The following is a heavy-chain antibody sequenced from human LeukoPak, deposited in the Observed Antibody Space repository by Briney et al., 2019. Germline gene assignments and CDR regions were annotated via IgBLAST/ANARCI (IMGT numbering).Heavy chain of an antibody. V-gene: IGHV4-34*01. CDR2: INHSGST. CDR1: GRSFSGYY. Sequence: PSEPLSLTCAVYGRSFSGYYWIWIRQPPGKGLAWIGEINHSGSTNYNPSLKSRVTISVDTSKNQFSLKLSFVTAADTAVYYCARRFGRDGWYVDYWGKGTLVTVSS. D-gene: IGHD6-19*01. CDR3: ARRFGRDGWYVDY. J-gene: IGHJ4*02.